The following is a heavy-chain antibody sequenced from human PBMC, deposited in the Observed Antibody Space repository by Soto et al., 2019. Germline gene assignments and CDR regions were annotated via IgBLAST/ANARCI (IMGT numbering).Heavy chain of an antibody. CDR2: ISSSYI. J-gene: IGHJ3*02. V-gene: IGHV3-21*05. CDR1: GFTFSIYS. Sequence: PGGSLRLSCAASGFTFSIYSMNWVRQAPGKGLQWVSYISSSYIYYADSVKGRFTISRDNAKNSLYLQMNSLRAEDTAVYYCARDRYYYDSSGYPDAFDIWGQGTMVTVSS. CDR3: ARDRYYYDSSGYPDAFDI. D-gene: IGHD3-22*01.